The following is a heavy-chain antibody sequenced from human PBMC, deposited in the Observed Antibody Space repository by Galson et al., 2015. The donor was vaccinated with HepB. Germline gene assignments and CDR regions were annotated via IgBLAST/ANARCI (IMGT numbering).Heavy chain of an antibody. CDR1: GFSLNKFA. Sequence: SLRLSCAASGFSLNKFAMHWVRQSPVKGLEWVALISYDGGNDYYSDSVKGRFTISRDNSKNTLYLQMNNLRTEDTAMYCCVRGGVHYFDWLPEVVTSFDYWGQGTLVTVSS. V-gene: IGHV3-30-3*01. CDR2: ISYDGGND. D-gene: IGHD3-9*01. J-gene: IGHJ4*02. CDR3: VRGGVHYFDWLPEVVTSFDY.